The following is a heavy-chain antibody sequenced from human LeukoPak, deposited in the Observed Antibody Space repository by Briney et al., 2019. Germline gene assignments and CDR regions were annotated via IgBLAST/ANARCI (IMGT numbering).Heavy chain of an antibody. V-gene: IGHV3-43*02. Sequence: GGSLRLSCAASGFTFDDYAMHWVRQAPGKGLEWVSLISGDGGSTYYADSVKGRFTISRDNSKNSLYLQMNSLRTEDTALYYCAKDMERYYDFWSGYYNGFDPWGQGTLVTGSS. D-gene: IGHD3-3*01. CDR3: AKDMERYYDFWSGYYNGFDP. J-gene: IGHJ5*02. CDR2: ISGDGGST. CDR1: GFTFDDYA.